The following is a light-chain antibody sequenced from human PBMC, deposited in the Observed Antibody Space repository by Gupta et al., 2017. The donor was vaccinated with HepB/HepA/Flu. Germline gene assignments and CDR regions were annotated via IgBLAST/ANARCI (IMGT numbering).Light chain of an antibody. J-gene: IGKJ5*01. CDR3: MQSLHFPFT. CDR2: EVS. Sequence: DIVMTQTPLSLSVTPGQPASISCKSTQSLLHSDGRTYLYWYLQKAGQPPKLLISEVSNRFSGVPDRFSGSESGTEFTLKISRVEADDVGLYYCMQSLHFPFTFGQGTRLDIK. V-gene: IGKV2D-29*01. CDR1: QSLLHSDGRTY.